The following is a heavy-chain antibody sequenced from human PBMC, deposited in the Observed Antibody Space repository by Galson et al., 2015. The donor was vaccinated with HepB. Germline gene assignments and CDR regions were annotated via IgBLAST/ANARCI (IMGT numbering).Heavy chain of an antibody. D-gene: IGHD3-10*01. CDR3: ARERSVLVRGVIFY. CDR1: GFTFSSYS. V-gene: IGHV3-48*02. CDR2: ISSSSSTI. Sequence: SLRLSCAASGFTFSSYSMNWVRQAPGKGLEWVSYISSSSSTIYYADSVKGRFTISRDNAKNSLYLQMNSLRDEDTAVYYCARERSVLVRGVIFYWGQGTLVTVSS. J-gene: IGHJ4*02.